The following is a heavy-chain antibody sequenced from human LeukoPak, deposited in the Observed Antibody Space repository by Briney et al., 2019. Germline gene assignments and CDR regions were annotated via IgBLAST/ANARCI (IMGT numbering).Heavy chain of an antibody. D-gene: IGHD3-10*01. CDR3: ARGIPQYYGSGSYSLDY. CDR1: GGTFSSYA. CDR2: IIPIFGTA. J-gene: IGHJ4*02. V-gene: IGHV1-69*01. Sequence: SVKVSCKASGGTFSSYAISWVRQAPGQGLEWMRGIIPIFGTANYAQKFQGRVTITADESTSTAYMELSSLRSEDTAVYYCARGIPQYYGSGSYSLDYWGQGTLVTVSS.